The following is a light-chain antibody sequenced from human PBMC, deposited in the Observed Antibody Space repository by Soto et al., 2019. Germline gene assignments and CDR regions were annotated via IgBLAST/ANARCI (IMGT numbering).Light chain of an antibody. Sequence: QSVLTQPPSASGTPGQRVTISCSGSSSNIGSNYVYWYQQLPGTAPKLLIYRNNQRPSGVPDRFSGSKSGTSASLAISGLRSEDEADYYCAAGDDSLSGPHYVFGTGTKVTVL. CDR2: RNN. V-gene: IGLV1-47*01. J-gene: IGLJ1*01. CDR3: AAGDDSLSGPHYV. CDR1: SSNIGSNY.